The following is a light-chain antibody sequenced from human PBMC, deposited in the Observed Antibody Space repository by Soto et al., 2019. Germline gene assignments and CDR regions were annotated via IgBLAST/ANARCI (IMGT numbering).Light chain of an antibody. Sequence: IQLTQSPSSLSASVGDRVTITCRASQGLSRYLAWFQQKPGKAPKLLIYAASTLQSGVPSRFSGSGSETDFTLTISSLQPEDFATYYCQQLRMYPSTFGGGTKVDI. J-gene: IGKJ4*01. V-gene: IGKV1-9*01. CDR1: QGLSRY. CDR2: AAS. CDR3: QQLRMYPST.